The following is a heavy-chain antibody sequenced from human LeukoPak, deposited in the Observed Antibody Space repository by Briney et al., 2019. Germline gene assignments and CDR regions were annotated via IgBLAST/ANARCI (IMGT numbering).Heavy chain of an antibody. Sequence: GGSLRLSCAASGFTFSSYAMHWVRQAPGKGLEWVAFIRFDGGNKYYADSVKGRFTIPRDNAKNTLYLQMNSLRAEDTAVYYCARGSRYFDWFDDAFDIWGQGTMVTVSS. J-gene: IGHJ3*02. CDR3: ARGSRYFDWFDDAFDI. CDR1: GFTFSSYA. D-gene: IGHD3-9*01. CDR2: IRFDGGNK. V-gene: IGHV3-30*02.